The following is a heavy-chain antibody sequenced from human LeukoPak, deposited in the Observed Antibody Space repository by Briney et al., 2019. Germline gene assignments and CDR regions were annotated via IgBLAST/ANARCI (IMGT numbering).Heavy chain of an antibody. CDR1: GFTFSSYG. Sequence: GGSLRLSCAASGFTFSSYGMHWVRQAPGKGLEWVAVISYDGSNKYYADSVKGRFTISRDNSKNTLYLQMNSLRAEDTSVYYCAKDVEYDILTGPDYWGQGTLVTVYS. CDR2: ISYDGSNK. J-gene: IGHJ4*02. CDR3: AKDVEYDILTGPDY. V-gene: IGHV3-30*18. D-gene: IGHD3-9*01.